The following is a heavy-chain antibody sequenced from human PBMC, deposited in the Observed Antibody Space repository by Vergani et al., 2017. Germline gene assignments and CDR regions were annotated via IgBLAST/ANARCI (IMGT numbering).Heavy chain of an antibody. Sequence: EVQLVESGGGLVQPGGSLRLSCAASGFTFSSYSMNWVRQAPGKGLEWVSYISSSSSTIYYADSVKGRFTISRDNAKNSLYLQMNSLRAEDTAVYYCARENDWWELLRALDYWGQGTLVTVSS. CDR3: ARENDWWELLRALDY. CDR1: GFTFSSYS. J-gene: IGHJ4*02. D-gene: IGHD1-26*01. CDR2: ISSSSSTI. V-gene: IGHV3-48*01.